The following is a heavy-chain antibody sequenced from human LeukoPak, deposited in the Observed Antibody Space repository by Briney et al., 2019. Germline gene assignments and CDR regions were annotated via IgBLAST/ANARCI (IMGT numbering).Heavy chain of an antibody. V-gene: IGHV1-69*13. CDR3: ARDHHYYGSGSYYNKLFDY. CDR2: IIPIFGTA. D-gene: IGHD3-10*01. J-gene: IGHJ4*02. Sequence: SVKVSCKASGGTFSSYAIGWVRQAPGQGLEWMGGIIPIFGTANYAQKFQGRVTITADESTSTAYMELSSLRSEDTAVYYCARDHHYYGSGSYYNKLFDYWGQGTLVTVSS. CDR1: GGTFSSYA.